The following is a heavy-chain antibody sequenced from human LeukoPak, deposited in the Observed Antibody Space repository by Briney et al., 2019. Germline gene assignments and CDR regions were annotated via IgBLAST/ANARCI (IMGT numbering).Heavy chain of an antibody. V-gene: IGHV4-34*01. CDR2: INHSGST. J-gene: IGHJ4*02. CDR1: GGSFSGYY. D-gene: IGHD3-3*01. CDR3: ARGPAIFGVVIIKPLDY. Sequence: PSETLSLTCAVYGGSFSGYYWSWIRQPPGKGLEWIGEINHSGSTNYNPSLKSRVTMSVDTSKNQFSLKLSSVTAADTAVYYCARGPAIFGVVIIKPLDYWGQGTLVTVSS.